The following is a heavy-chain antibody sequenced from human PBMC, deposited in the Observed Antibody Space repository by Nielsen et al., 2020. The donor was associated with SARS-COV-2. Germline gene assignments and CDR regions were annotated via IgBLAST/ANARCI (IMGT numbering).Heavy chain of an antibody. CDR3: AKEFSGSYYGGYFDY. CDR1: GFTFSSYG. J-gene: IGHJ4*02. D-gene: IGHD1-26*01. CDR2: ISYDGSNE. Sequence: GGSLRLSCAASGFTFSSYGMHWVRQAPGKGLEWVAVISYDGSNEYYADSVKGRFTISRDNSKNTLYLQMNSLRAEDTAVYYCAKEFSGSYYGGYFDYWGQGTLVTVSS. V-gene: IGHV3-30*18.